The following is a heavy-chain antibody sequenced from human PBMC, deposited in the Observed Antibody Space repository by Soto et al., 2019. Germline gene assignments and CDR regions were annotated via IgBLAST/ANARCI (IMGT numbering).Heavy chain of an antibody. D-gene: IGHD6-13*01. Sequence: GGSLRLSCATSGFTFRSYWMSWVRQAPGKGLEWVANINQDGSETQYVDYVKGRFTVSRDSAKKSIDLQLNSLRAEDTAVYYCAKVIAAAGWFDPWGQGTLVTVSS. CDR3: AKVIAAAGWFDP. V-gene: IGHV3-7*03. CDR2: INQDGSET. CDR1: GFTFRSYW. J-gene: IGHJ5*02.